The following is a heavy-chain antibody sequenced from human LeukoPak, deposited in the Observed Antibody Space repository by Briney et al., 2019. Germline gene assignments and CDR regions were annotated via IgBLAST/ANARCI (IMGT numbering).Heavy chain of an antibody. J-gene: IGHJ5*02. CDR2: IYHSGST. D-gene: IGHD6-19*01. CDR3: ARQLGSGWYNWFDP. V-gene: IGHV4-38-2*01. CDR1: GYSNSSGYY. Sequence: SETLSLTCAVSGYSNSSGYYWGWIRRPPGKGLEWIGSIYHSGSTYYNPSLKSRVTISVDTSKNQFSLKLSSVTAADTAVYYCARQLGSGWYNWFDPWGRGTLVTVSS.